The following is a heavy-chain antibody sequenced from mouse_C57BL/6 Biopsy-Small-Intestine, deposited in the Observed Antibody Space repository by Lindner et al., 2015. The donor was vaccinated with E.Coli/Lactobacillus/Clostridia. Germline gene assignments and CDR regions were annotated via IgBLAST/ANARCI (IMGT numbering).Heavy chain of an antibody. D-gene: IGHD1-1*01. V-gene: IGHV1-22*01. CDR1: GYTFTDYN. CDR3: ARIRVLLRFDY. Sequence: VQLQESGPELVKPGASVKMSCKASGYTFTDYNMHWVKQSHGKSLEWIGYINPNNGGTTYNQKFKGKATLTVNKSSTTAYMELRSLTSEDSAVYYCARIRVLLRFDYWGQGTTLTVSS. CDR2: INPNNGGT. J-gene: IGHJ2*01.